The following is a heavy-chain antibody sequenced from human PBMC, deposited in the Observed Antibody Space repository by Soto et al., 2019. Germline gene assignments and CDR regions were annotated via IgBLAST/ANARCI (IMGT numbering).Heavy chain of an antibody. CDR3: ARERTFGENNHNYMDV. CDR2: IWSDGSNQ. V-gene: IGHV3-33*01. J-gene: IGHJ6*03. CDR1: AFTFSRHG. Sequence: QVQLVESGGGVVQPGGSLRLSCAASAFTFSRHGMHWVRQAPGKGLQWVGVIWSDGSNQRYAESVKGRFTISRDNSKNTLSLPLDSRRAEDTAVYYCARERTFGENNHNYMDVWGTGITVTVSS. D-gene: IGHD3-10*01.